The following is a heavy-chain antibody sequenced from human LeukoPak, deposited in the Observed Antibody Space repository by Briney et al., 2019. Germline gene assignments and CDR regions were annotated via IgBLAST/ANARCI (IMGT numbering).Heavy chain of an antibody. J-gene: IGHJ4*02. D-gene: IGHD7-27*01. CDR3: ARVANWGSSPIDY. CDR2: INPNSGGT. CDR1: GYTFTGYY. V-gene: IGHV1-2*02. Sequence: ASVKVSCKASGYTFTGYYMHWVRQAPGQGLEWMGWINPNSGGTNYAQKFQGRVTMTRDTSISTAYMELSRLRSDDTAVYYCARVANWGSSPIDYWGQGTLVTVSP.